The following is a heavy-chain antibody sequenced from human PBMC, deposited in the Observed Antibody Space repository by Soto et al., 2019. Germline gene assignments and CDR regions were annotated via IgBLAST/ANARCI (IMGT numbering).Heavy chain of an antibody. Sequence: QVQLVQSGAEVKKPGASVKVSCKASGYTFTSYGINFVRQAPGQGLEWMGWIGSYHGNTKYAQKFQGRVTMTTDTSTRTAYMELTSLRSDDTAVYYCARGGGYYDSSGFYYGGAFDIWGQGTMVTVPS. CDR1: GYTFTSYG. V-gene: IGHV1-18*01. CDR2: IGSYHGNT. J-gene: IGHJ3*02. D-gene: IGHD3-22*01. CDR3: ARGGGYYDSSGFYYGGAFDI.